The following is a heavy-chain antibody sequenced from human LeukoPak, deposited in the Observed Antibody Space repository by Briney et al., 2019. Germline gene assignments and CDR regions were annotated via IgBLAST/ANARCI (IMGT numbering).Heavy chain of an antibody. CDR1: GGSFRGYY. V-gene: IGHV4-34*01. Sequence: SETLSLTCAVYGGSFRGYYWSWIRQPPGKGLEWIGEINHSGSTNYNPSLKSRVTISLDTSMKKFSLKLNSVTAADTAVYYCVSTERCSTTCPLDYWGQGTLVTVSS. CDR3: VSTERCSTTCPLDY. J-gene: IGHJ4*02. CDR2: INHSGST. D-gene: IGHD2-2*01.